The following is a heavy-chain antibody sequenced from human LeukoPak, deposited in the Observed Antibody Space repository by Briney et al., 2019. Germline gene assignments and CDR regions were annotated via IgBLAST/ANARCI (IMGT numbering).Heavy chain of an antibody. CDR3: ARTLTSGSYRFDY. J-gene: IGHJ4*02. V-gene: IGHV3-7*03. CDR1: GFTFSNNW. CDR2: IKEDESIK. D-gene: IGHD1-26*01. Sequence: GGSLRLSCVASGFTFSNNWMSWVRQAPGKGLEWVANIKEDESIKSYVDSVKGRFTISRDNAKNSLYLQMNSLRAEDTAVYYCARTLTSGSYRFDYWGQGTLVTVSS.